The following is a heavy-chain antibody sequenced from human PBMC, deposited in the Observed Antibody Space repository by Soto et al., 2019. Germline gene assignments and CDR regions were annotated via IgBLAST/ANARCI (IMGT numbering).Heavy chain of an antibody. D-gene: IGHD2-15*01. V-gene: IGHV3-49*03. CDR3: ASDSSLSCSGGSCYVNWFDP. Sequence: PGGSLRLSCTASGFTFGDYAMSWFRQAPGKGLEWVGFIRSKAYGGTTEYYADSVKGRFTISRDNSKNTLYLQMNSLRAEDTAVYYCASDSSLSCSGGSCYVNWFDPWGQGTLVTVSS. CDR1: GFTFGDYA. J-gene: IGHJ5*02. CDR2: IRSKAYGGTT.